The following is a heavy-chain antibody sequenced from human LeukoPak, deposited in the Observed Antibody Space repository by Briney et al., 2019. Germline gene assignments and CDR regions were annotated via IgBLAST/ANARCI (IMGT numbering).Heavy chain of an antibody. CDR3: ASKSGYDLGFDY. J-gene: IGHJ4*02. V-gene: IGHV4-38-2*01. CDR2: IYHNGST. CDR1: GYSITSAYY. D-gene: IGHD5-12*01. Sequence: SETLSLTCAVSGYSITSAYYWGWIRQPPGKGLEWIGNIYHNGSTTYNPSLKSRVTISVDTSKNQFSLKLTSVTAAETAIYYCASKSGYDLGFDYWGQGALVTVSS.